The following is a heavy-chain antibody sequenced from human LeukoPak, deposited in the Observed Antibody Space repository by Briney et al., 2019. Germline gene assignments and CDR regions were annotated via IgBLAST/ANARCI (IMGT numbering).Heavy chain of an antibody. D-gene: IGHD4-23*01. V-gene: IGHV3-7*01. Sequence: PGGSLRLSCAASGFTFSSYWMSWVRQAPGKGLEWVANIKQDGSEKYYVDSVKGRFTISRDNAKNSLYLQMNSLRAEDTAVYYCARERWVATVVTRRWFDPWGQGTLVTLSS. CDR2: IKQDGSEK. J-gene: IGHJ5*02. CDR1: GFTFSSYW. CDR3: ARERWVATVVTRRWFDP.